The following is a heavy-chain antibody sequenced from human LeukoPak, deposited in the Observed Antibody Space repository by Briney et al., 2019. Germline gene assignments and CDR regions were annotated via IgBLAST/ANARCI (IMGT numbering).Heavy chain of an antibody. V-gene: IGHV1-8*01. CDR2: MNPNSGNT. CDR3: ARGFRDSSGRKPDY. Sequence: ASVKVSCKASGYTFTSYDINWMRQATGQGLEWMGWMNPNSGNTGYAQKFQDRVTMTRNTSINTAYTELSSLRSEDMAVYYCARGFRDSSGRKPDYWGQGTLVTVSS. J-gene: IGHJ4*02. CDR1: GYTFTSYD. D-gene: IGHD3-22*01.